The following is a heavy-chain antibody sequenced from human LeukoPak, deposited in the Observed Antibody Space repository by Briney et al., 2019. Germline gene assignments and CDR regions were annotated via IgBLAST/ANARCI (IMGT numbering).Heavy chain of an antibody. J-gene: IGHJ4*02. Sequence: PSETLSLTCTVSGGSISSYYWSWIRRPPGKGLEWIGYIYYSGSTNYNPSLKSRVTISVDTSKNQFSLKLSSVTAADTAVYYCAVATPGGEDYWGQGTLVTVSS. CDR1: GGSISSYY. V-gene: IGHV4-59*08. CDR2: IYYSGST. D-gene: IGHD5-12*01. CDR3: AVATPGGEDY.